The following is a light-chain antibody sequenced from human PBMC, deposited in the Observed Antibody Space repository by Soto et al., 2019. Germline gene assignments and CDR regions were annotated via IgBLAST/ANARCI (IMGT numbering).Light chain of an antibody. CDR3: ISYTTSRTYV. CDR2: EVS. J-gene: IGLJ1*01. Sequence: SVLTQPASVSGSPGQSITISCTGTNSDVGAYDYVSWYQQHPGKAPKVIIYEVSNRPSGLSYRFSGSKSGNTASLTISGFRAEDEADYYCISYTTSRTYVLGTGTKGT. CDR1: NSDVGAYDY. V-gene: IGLV2-14*01.